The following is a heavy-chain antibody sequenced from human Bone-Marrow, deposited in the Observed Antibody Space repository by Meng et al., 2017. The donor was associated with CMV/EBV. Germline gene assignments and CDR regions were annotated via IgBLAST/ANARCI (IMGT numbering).Heavy chain of an antibody. Sequence: VSGGPISSNNYYWGWIRQPPGKGLEWIGSVHYSGSTYYNPSLKSRVTISVDTSKNQFSLRLSSVTAADTAVYYCARDHPSTSSAFDYWGQGTLVTVSS. CDR2: VHYSGST. J-gene: IGHJ4*02. CDR3: ARDHPSTSSAFDY. CDR1: GGPISSNNYY. D-gene: IGHD2-2*01. V-gene: IGHV4-39*07.